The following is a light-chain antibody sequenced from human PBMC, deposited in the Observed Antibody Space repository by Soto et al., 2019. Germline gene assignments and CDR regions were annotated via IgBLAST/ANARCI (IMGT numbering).Light chain of an antibody. CDR1: QSVSSSY. Sequence: EIVLTQSPGTLSLSPGERATLSCRASQSVSSSYLAWYQQKPGQAPRLLIYGASSRATGIPDRFSVSGSGTDFTLTISRLEPEDFAVYSCQKYGSTRVTFGPGTKVDIK. CDR2: GAS. CDR3: QKYGSTRVT. V-gene: IGKV3-20*01. J-gene: IGKJ3*01.